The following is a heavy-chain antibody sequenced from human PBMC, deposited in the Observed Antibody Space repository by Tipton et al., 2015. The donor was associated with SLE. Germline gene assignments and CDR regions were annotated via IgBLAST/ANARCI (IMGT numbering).Heavy chain of an antibody. V-gene: IGHV1-18*01. CDR1: GYTFTSYG. D-gene: IGHD3-3*01. Sequence: QVQLVQSGPEVKKPGSSVKVSCKASGYTFTSYGISWVRQAPGQGLEWMGWISAYNGNTNYAQKLQGRVTMTTDTSTSAAYMELRSLRSDDTAVYYCAVASGYQYHDAFDIWGQGTMVTVSS. CDR3: AVASGYQYHDAFDI. CDR2: ISAYNGNT. J-gene: IGHJ3*02.